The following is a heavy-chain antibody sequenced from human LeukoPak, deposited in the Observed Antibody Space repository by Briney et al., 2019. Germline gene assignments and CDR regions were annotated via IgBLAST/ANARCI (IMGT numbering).Heavy chain of an antibody. D-gene: IGHD1-26*01. CDR3: AKDREWELLSPFDY. CDR2: ISGSGGST. V-gene: IGHV3-23*01. J-gene: IGHJ4*02. Sequence: GGSLRLSCAASGFTFSSYAMSWVRQAPGKGLEWVSAISGSGGSTYYADSVKGRFTISRDNSKITLYLQMNSLRAEDTAVYYCAKDREWELLSPFDYWGQGTLVTVSS. CDR1: GFTFSSYA.